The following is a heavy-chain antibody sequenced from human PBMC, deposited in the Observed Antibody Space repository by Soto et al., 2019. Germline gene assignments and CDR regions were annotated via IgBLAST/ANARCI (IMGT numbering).Heavy chain of an antibody. V-gene: IGHV4-30-4*01. D-gene: IGHD4-17*01. CDR1: GGSISIVDYY. J-gene: IGHJ5*02. Sequence: LSLTCTVSGGSISIVDYYWSWIRQPPGKGLEWIGYIYYSGSTYYNPSLKSRVTISVDTSKNQFSLKLSSVTAADTAVYYCARSLTDYGGNFWLDPWGQGTLVTVS. CDR2: IYYSGST. CDR3: ARSLTDYGGNFWLDP.